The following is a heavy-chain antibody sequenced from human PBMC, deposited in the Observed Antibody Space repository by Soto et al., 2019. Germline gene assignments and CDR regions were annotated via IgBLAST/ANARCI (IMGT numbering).Heavy chain of an antibody. D-gene: IGHD6-19*01. CDR3: ARGSIAVAGRNQLDY. CDR1: GYTFTSYA. V-gene: IGHV1-3*01. CDR2: INAANGHT. J-gene: IGHJ4*02. Sequence: ASVKVSCKASGYTFTSYAMHWVRQAPGQRLEWLGWINAANGHTKYSQNFQGRVIITRDTSANTVYMEVSSLKSGDTAVYYCARGSIAVAGRNQLDYWGQGTRVTVSS.